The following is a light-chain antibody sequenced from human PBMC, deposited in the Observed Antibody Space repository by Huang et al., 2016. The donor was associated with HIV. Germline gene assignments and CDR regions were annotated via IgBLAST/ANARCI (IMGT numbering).Light chain of an antibody. CDR3: QQRSNWPPT. CDR2: DAS. CDR1: QSVSNY. V-gene: IGKV3-11*01. Sequence: EIVLTQYPATLSLFPGERATLSCRASQSVSNYLAWYQQKPSQAPRLLIYDASTRATGTTARFSGSGSGTYFTLTISSLESEDFAVYYCQQRSNWPPTFGQGTRVEIK. J-gene: IGKJ5*01.